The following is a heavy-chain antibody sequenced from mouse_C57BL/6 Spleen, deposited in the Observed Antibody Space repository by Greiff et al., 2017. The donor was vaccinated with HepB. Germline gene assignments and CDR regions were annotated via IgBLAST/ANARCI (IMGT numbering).Heavy chain of an antibody. CDR1: GYTFTEYT. CDR3: ARHEETYDGYYSYFDY. J-gene: IGHJ2*01. CDR2: FYPGSGSI. V-gene: IGHV1-62-2*01. D-gene: IGHD2-3*01. Sequence: VQLQQSGAELVKPGASVKLSCKASGYTFTEYTIHWVKQRSGQGLEWIGWFYPGSGSIKYNEKFKDKATLTADKSSSTVYMELSRLTSEDSAVYFCARHEETYDGYYSYFDYWGQGTTLTVSS.